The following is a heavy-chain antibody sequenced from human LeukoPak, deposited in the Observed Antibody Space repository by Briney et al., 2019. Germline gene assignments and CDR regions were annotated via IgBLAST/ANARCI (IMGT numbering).Heavy chain of an antibody. J-gene: IGHJ4*02. CDR3: ARDPGSSSVY. V-gene: IGHV3-21*01. CDR2: ITSTSTNI. D-gene: IGHD6-6*01. CDR1: GFTFSSYS. Sequence: PGGSLGLSCAASGFTFSSYSMNWVRQAPGKGLEWVSSITSTSTNIYYADSVKGRLTISRDNAKNSLYLQMNSLRAEDTAVYYCARDPGSSSVYWGQGTLVTVSS.